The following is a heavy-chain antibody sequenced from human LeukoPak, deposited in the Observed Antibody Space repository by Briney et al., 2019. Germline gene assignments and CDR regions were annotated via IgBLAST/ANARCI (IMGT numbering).Heavy chain of an antibody. J-gene: IGHJ4*02. Sequence: SETLSLTCTVSGGSISSGGYYWSWFRQHPGKGLEWIGYIYYSGSTHYNPSLKSRVTMSVDTSKNQFSLKLSSVTAADTAVYYCAREGSLGYSDYWGQGTLVTVSS. V-gene: IGHV4-31*03. CDR1: GGSISSGGYY. D-gene: IGHD3-10*01. CDR3: AREGSLGYSDY. CDR2: IYYSGST.